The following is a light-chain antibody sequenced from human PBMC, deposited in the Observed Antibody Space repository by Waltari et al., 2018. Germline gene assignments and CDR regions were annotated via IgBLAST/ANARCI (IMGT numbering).Light chain of an antibody. CDR1: SAHSTHA. CDR2: VNSDGSH. CDR3: QTWDTDILVV. J-gene: IGLJ2*01. Sequence: QLVLTQSPSASASLGASVKVTCTLNSAHSTHAIAWHQQQPGKGPRYAMRVNSDGSHTKGDGIPDRFSGSSSGTERYLSISSLQSDDEADYYCQTWDTDILVVFGGGTRLTVL. V-gene: IGLV4-69*01.